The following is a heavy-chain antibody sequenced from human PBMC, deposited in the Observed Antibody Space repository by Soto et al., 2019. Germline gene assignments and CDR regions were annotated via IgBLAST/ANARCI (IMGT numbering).Heavy chain of an antibody. V-gene: IGHV1-69*01. D-gene: IGHD3-22*01. CDR2: IITIFGTA. CDR1: GGTFSSYA. CDR3: ARASDYYDSSGYHDDAFDI. J-gene: IGHJ3*02. Sequence: QVQLVQSGAEVKKPGSSVKVSCKASGGTFSSYAISWVRQAPGHGLEWMGGIITIFGTANYAHKFQGRVTITADEYTSTDYLELSSLRSEDTAVYYCARASDYYDSSGYHDDAFDIWGQGTMVTVSS.